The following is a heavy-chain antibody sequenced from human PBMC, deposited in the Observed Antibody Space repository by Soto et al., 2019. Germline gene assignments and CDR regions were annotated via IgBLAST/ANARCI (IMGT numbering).Heavy chain of an antibody. J-gene: IGHJ4*02. D-gene: IGHD6-13*01. Sequence: GGSLRLSCAASGFSFSTYAMHWVRQAPGKGLEWVAVISNDGGKKYFGDSVKGRFTISRDNSRNTVYLQMNSLRDEDTAVYYCARSSAVAGLGYWGQGT. CDR3: ARSSAVAGLGY. V-gene: IGHV3-30-3*01. CDR2: ISNDGGKK. CDR1: GFSFSTYA.